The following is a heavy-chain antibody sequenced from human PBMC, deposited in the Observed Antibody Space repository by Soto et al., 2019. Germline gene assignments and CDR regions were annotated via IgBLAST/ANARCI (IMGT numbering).Heavy chain of an antibody. CDR2: ISYDGSNK. CDR1: GFTFSSYG. D-gene: IGHD3-9*01. CDR3: ANDLWRSWFLGNDY. J-gene: IGHJ4*02. Sequence: QVQLVESGGGVVQPGRSLRLSCAASGFTFSSYGMHWVRQAPGKGLEWVAVISYDGSNKYYADSVKGRFTISRDNSKNTMYLQMNSLRAEDTAVYYCANDLWRSWFLGNDYWGQGTLVTVSS. V-gene: IGHV3-30*18.